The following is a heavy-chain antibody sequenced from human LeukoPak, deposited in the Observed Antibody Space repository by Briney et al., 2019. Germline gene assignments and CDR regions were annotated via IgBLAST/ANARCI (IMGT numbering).Heavy chain of an antibody. CDR3: AKDLRVGG. CDR1: GFTFSSYG. CDR2: ITSTGGST. V-gene: IGHV3-23*01. Sequence: SLRLSCAASGFTFSSYGMHWVRQAPGKGLEWVSSITSTGGSTYYADSVKGRFTISRDNSKNTLYLQMNSLRAEDTAVYYCAKDLRVGGWGQGTTVTVSS. J-gene: IGHJ6*02.